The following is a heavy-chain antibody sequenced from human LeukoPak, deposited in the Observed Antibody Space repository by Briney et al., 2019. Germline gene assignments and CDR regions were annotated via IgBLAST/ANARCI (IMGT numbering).Heavy chain of an antibody. Sequence: SETLSLTCTVSGGSISNYYCSWIRQPAGKGLEWIGRIYSSGSTNYNPSLKSRVTMSVDTSKNQFSVKLSSVTAADTAVYYCARSRGTTMVTRFDYWGQGTLATVSS. D-gene: IGHD5-18*01. J-gene: IGHJ4*02. CDR2: IYSSGST. V-gene: IGHV4-4*07. CDR1: GGSISNYY. CDR3: ARSRGTTMVTRFDY.